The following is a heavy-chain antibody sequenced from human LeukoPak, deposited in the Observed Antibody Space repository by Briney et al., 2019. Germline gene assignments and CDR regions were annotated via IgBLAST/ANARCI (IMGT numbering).Heavy chain of an antibody. CDR1: EFTVSSNY. CDR3: ARDHSSGWLGMDV. CDR2: IYSGGST. D-gene: IGHD6-19*01. V-gene: IGHV3-66*01. Sequence: PGGSLRLSCAASEFTVSSNYMSWVRKAPGKGLEWVSVIYSGGSTYYADSVKGRFTISRDNSKNTLYLQMNSLRAEDTAVYYCARDHSSGWLGMDVWGQGTTVTVSS. J-gene: IGHJ6*02.